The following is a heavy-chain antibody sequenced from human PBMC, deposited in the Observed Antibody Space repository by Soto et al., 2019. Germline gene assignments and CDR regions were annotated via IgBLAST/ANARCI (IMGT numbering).Heavy chain of an antibody. V-gene: IGHV4-39*01. CDR2: IYYSGST. D-gene: IGHD4-17*01. J-gene: IGHJ6*03. CDR1: GGSISSSSYY. Sequence: SETLSLTCTVSGGSISSSSYYWGWIRQPPGKGLEWIGSIYYSGSTYYNPSLKSRVTISVDTSKNQFSLKLSSVTAADTAVYYCARLFGDSKRGYYYYYYMDVWGKGTTVTVSS. CDR3: ARLFGDSKRGYYYYYYMDV.